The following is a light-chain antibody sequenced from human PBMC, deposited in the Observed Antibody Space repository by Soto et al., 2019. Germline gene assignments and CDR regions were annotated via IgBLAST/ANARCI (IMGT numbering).Light chain of an antibody. J-gene: IGKJ5*01. Sequence: DVFMTQSPLSLPVTLGQAASISCRSSQSLVYMDGNTYLTWFQQRPGQSPRRLIYKTSNRDSGVPDRFSGGGSGPDFTLRISRVEAEDVGIYYCMQEAYWPLTFGQGTRVEIQ. CDR1: QSLVYMDGNTY. CDR3: MQEAYWPLT. V-gene: IGKV2-30*01. CDR2: KTS.